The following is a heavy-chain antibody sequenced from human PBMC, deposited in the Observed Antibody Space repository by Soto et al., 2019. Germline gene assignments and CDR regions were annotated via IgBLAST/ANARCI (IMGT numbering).Heavy chain of an antibody. J-gene: IGHJ6*02. V-gene: IGHV3-33*01. CDR3: ARDQSEGSGSSYYYYGMDV. CDR2: IWYDGSNK. Sequence: LRLSCAASGFTFSSYGMHWVRQAPGKGLEWVAVIWYDGSNKYYADSVKGRFTISRDNSKNTLYLQMNSLRAEDTAVYYCARDQSEGSGSSYYYYGMDVWGQGTTVTVSS. D-gene: IGHD3-10*01. CDR1: GFTFSSYG.